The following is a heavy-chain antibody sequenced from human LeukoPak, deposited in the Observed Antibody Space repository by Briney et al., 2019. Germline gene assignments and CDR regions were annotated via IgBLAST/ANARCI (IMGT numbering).Heavy chain of an antibody. Sequence: KPSETLSLTCAVSGGSISSGGYSWSWIPQPPGKGLEWIGYIYHSGSTYYNPSLKSRVTISVDRSKNQFSLKLSSVTAADTAVYYCARSQVTTVVTPYFDYWGQGTLVTVSS. CDR2: IYHSGST. V-gene: IGHV4-30-2*01. CDR3: ARSQVTTVVTPYFDY. J-gene: IGHJ4*02. CDR1: GGSISSGGYS. D-gene: IGHD4-23*01.